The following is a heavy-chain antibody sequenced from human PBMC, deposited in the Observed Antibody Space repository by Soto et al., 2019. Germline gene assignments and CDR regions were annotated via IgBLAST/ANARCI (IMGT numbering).Heavy chain of an antibody. D-gene: IGHD3-22*01. J-gene: IGHJ4*02. CDR3: ARDHFLPRYYYDSSGSD. V-gene: IGHV4-61*01. CDR1: GGSVSSGSYY. Sequence: PSETLSLTCTVSGGSVSSGSYYWSWIRQPPGKGLEWIGYIYYSGSTNYNNSLKSRVTISVDTSKNQFSLKLSSVTAADTAVYFFARDHFLPRYYYDSSGSDWGQGTLVTVSS. CDR2: IYYSGST.